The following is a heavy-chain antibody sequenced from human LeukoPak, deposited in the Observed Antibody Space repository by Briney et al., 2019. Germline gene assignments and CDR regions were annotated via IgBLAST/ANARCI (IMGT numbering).Heavy chain of an antibody. CDR2: INHSGST. CDR1: NGSISNYY. CDR3: ARSGGIAGIDY. D-gene: IGHD4-23*01. V-gene: IGHV4-34*01. Sequence: SETLSLTCSVSNGSISNYYWSWIRQPPGKGLEWIGEINHSGSTNYNPSLKSRVTISVDTSKNQFSLKLSSVTAADTAVYYCARSGGIAGIDYWGQGTLVTVSS. J-gene: IGHJ4*02.